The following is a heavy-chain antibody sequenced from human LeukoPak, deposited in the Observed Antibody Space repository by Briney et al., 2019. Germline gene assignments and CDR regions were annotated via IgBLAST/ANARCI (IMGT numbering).Heavy chain of an antibody. CDR2: INHSGST. CDR1: GGSFSGYY. J-gene: IGHJ4*02. Sequence: PSETLSLTCAVYGGSFSGYYWSWIRQPPGKGLEWIGEINHSGSTNYNPSLKSRVTISVDTSKNQFSLKLSSVTAADTAVYYCARLAHGSGHFDYWGQGTLVTVSS. V-gene: IGHV4-34*01. D-gene: IGHD3-10*01. CDR3: ARLAHGSGHFDY.